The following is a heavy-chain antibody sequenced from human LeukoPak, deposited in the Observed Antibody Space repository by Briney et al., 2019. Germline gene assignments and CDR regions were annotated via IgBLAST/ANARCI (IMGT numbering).Heavy chain of an antibody. J-gene: IGHJ4*02. Sequence: GESLKISCKGSGYSFTSHWIGWVRQMPGEGLEWMGIIYPDNSHSIYSPSFQGQVTFSADESITTAYLQWSSLQASDTAMYYCTGDFGSASGVGYWGQGTLVTVSS. CDR2: IYPDNSHS. V-gene: IGHV5-51*01. CDR3: TGDFGSASGVGY. CDR1: GYSFTSHW. D-gene: IGHD3-10*01.